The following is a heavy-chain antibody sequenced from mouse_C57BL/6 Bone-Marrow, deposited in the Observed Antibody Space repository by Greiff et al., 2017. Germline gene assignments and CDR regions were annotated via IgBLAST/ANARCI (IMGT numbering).Heavy chain of an antibody. CDR1: GFTFSSYG. D-gene: IGHD3-3*01. J-gene: IGHJ3*01. CDR2: ISSGGSYT. Sequence: DVMLVESGGDLVKPGGSLKLSCAASGFTFSSYGMSWVRQTPDKRLEWVATISSGGSYTYYPDSVKGRFTISRDHAKNTLYLQMSSLKSEDTAMYYCARQGPLLFAYWGQGTLVTVSA. V-gene: IGHV5-6*02. CDR3: ARQGPLLFAY.